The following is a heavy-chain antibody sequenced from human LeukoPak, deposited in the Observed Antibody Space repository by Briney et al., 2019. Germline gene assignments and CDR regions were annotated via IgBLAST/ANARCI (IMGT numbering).Heavy chain of an antibody. CDR2: ISRDSETI. V-gene: IGHV3-48*04. J-gene: IGHJ2*01. D-gene: IGHD3-10*01. CDR3: ARDYMVFISNWYFDL. Sequence: GGSLRLSCAASGFNLTNYAMNWVRQAPGKGLEWVSYISRDSETIYYTDSVQGRFTISRDNAKNSLYLQMNSLRAEDTAIYYCARDYMVFISNWYFDLWGRGTLVTVSS. CDR1: GFNLTNYA.